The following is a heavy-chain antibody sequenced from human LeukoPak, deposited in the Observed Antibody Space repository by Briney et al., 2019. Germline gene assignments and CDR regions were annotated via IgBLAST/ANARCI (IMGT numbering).Heavy chain of an antibody. V-gene: IGHV1-8*01. J-gene: IGHJ4*02. CDR1: GYTFASYD. CDR3: ARDLYRSGGTVDY. CDR2: MRPTSGDT. D-gene: IGHD2-15*01. Sequence: ASVKVSCKASGYTFASYDINWVRQATGQGLEWMGWMRPTSGDTGYAQNFQGRVTMTRDTSINTFYLELSSLTSDDTAVYYCARDLYRSGGTVDYWGQGTLVTVSS.